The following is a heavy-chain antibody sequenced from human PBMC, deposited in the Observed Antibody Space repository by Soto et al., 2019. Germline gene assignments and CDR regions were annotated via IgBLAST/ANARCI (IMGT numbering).Heavy chain of an antibody. V-gene: IGHV4-59*01. CDR1: GCSISSYY. J-gene: IGHJ6*02. D-gene: IGHD6-6*01. Sequence: XEALSVTCAVAGCSISSYYWSWIRQPPGKGLEWIGYIYYSGSTNYNPSLKSRVTISVDTSKNQFSLKLSSVTAADTAVYYCARDTHTYSSSSNYYYGMDVWGQGTTVTVSS. CDR3: ARDTHTYSSSSNYYYGMDV. CDR2: IYYSGST.